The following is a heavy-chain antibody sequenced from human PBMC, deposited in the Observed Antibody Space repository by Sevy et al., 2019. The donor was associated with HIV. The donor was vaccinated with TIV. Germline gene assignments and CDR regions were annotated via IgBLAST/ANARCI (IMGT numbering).Heavy chain of an antibody. Sequence: GGSLRLSCAASGFTFSSYVMHWVRQAPGKGLEWVALIWYDGTITYYADSVKGRFTISRDNSKDTLFLQMNSLTPEDTAVYYCARGGGYCGGDCYSIDYWGQGALVTVSS. J-gene: IGHJ4*02. CDR3: ARGGGYCGGDCYSIDY. CDR1: GFTFSSYV. V-gene: IGHV3-33*08. D-gene: IGHD2-21*02. CDR2: IWYDGTIT.